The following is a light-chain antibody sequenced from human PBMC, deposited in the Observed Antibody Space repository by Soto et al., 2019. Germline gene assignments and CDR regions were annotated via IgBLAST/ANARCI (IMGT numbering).Light chain of an antibody. J-gene: IGKJ5*01. CDR1: QSVSSY. CDR3: QQRSNWPPLIT. V-gene: IGKV3-11*01. CDR2: DAS. Sequence: IVLPQSPATLSLSPGERATLSCRPIQSVSSYLAWYQQKPGQAPRLLIYDASNRATGIPARFSGSGSGTDFTLTISSLEPEDFAVYYCQQRSNWPPLITFGQGTRLEI.